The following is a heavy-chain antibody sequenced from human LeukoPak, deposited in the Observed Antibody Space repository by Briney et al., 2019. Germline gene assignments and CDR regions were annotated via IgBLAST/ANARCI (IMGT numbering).Heavy chain of an antibody. V-gene: IGHV3-30*18. CDR3: AKGTTAMIRFNWFDP. Sequence: GGSLRLSCAASGFTFSSYGMHWVRQAPGKGLEWVAVISYDGSNKYYADSVKGRFTISRDNSKNTLYLQMNSLRAEDTAVYYCAKGTTAMIRFNWFDPWGQGTLVTVSS. CDR1: GFTFSSYG. D-gene: IGHD5-18*01. J-gene: IGHJ5*02. CDR2: ISYDGSNK.